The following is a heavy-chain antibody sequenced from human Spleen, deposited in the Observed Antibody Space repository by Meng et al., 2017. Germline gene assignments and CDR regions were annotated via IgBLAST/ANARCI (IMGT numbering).Heavy chain of an antibody. CDR2: LYQSGSP. Sequence: GSLRLSCGVSGYPISSSYNWGWIRQPPGKGLDWIGSLYQSGSPYYNPSLKSRVTRSVDTSKNQFSLKLRSVTAADTAVYYYARETRPYDLWSGKYLDHWGQGTLVTVSS. CDR1: GYPISSSYN. CDR3: ARETRPYDLWSGKYLDH. J-gene: IGHJ4*02. D-gene: IGHD3-3*01. V-gene: IGHV4-38-2*02.